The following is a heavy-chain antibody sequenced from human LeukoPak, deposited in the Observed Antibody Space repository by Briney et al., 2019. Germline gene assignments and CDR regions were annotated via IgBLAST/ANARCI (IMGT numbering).Heavy chain of an antibody. V-gene: IGHV3-30*02. CDR2: IRYDGSNK. Sequence: GGSLRLSCAASGFTFSSYGMHWVRQAPGKGLEWVAFIRYDGSNKYYADSVKGRFTISRDDSKNTLYLQMNSLRAEDTAVYYCAKDSWSYDSSGQTLDYWGQGTLVTVSS. D-gene: IGHD3-22*01. CDR1: GFTFSSYG. CDR3: AKDSWSYDSSGQTLDY. J-gene: IGHJ4*02.